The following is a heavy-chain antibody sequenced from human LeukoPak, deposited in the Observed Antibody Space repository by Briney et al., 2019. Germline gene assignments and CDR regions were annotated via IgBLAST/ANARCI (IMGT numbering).Heavy chain of an antibody. Sequence: GGSLRLSCAASGFTFSSYGMHWVRQAPGKGLEWVAVISYDGSNKYYADSVKGRFTISRDNSKNTLYLQMNSLRAEDTAVYYCAKGGSASTMVLDYWGQGTLVTVSS. J-gene: IGHJ4*02. V-gene: IGHV3-30*18. CDR1: GFTFSSYG. D-gene: IGHD3-10*01. CDR3: AKGGSASTMVLDY. CDR2: ISYDGSNK.